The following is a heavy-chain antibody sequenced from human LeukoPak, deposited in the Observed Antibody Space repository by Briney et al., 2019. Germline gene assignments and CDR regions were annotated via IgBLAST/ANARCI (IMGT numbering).Heavy chain of an antibody. D-gene: IGHD1-26*01. CDR3: ARVGVEASWAFDY. CDR2: IYYSGST. V-gene: IGHV4-59*01. J-gene: IGHJ4*02. CDR1: GGSISSYY. Sequence: PSETLSLTCTVSGGSISSYYWSWIRQPPGKGLEWIGYIYYSGSTNYNPSLKSRVTISVDTSKNQFSLKLSSVTAADTAVYYCARVGVEASWAFDYWGQGTLVTVSS.